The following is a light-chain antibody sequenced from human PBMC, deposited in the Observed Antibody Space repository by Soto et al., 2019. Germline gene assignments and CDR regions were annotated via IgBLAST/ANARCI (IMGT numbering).Light chain of an antibody. CDR1: SSDVGGYNY. V-gene: IGLV2-14*01. J-gene: IGLJ1*01. CDR3: CSYTTSNTRQIV. CDR2: DVS. Sequence: QSVLPQPASVSGSPGQSITISCTGTSSDVGGYNYVSWYQQHPGKAPKLMIYDVSNRPSGVSNRFSGSKSGNTASLTISGLQAEDEADYYCCSYTTSNTRQIVFGTGTKVTVL.